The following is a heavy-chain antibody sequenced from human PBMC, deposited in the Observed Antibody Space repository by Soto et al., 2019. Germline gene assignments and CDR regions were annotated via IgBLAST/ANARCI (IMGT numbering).Heavy chain of an antibody. CDR3: AKDRKPLEWFFYPGGDC. J-gene: IGHJ4*02. V-gene: IGHV3-30*18. Sequence: QPGGSLRLSCAASGFTFSSYAMHWVRQAPGKGLEWVAVISYEGSNKYYADSVKGRFTISRDNSKNTLYLEMNSLRVEDTAVYYCAKDRKPLEWFFYPGGDCWGLGTLVTVSS. CDR2: ISYEGSNK. CDR1: GFTFSSYA. D-gene: IGHD3-3*01.